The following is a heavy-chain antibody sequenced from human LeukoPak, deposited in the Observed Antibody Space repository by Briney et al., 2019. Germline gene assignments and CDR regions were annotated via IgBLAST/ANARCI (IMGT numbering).Heavy chain of an antibody. CDR2: ISAYNGNT. V-gene: IGHV1-18*01. J-gene: IGHJ4*02. CDR1: GYTFTSYG. D-gene: IGHD3-10*01. Sequence: ASVKVSCKASGYTFTSYGISWVRQAPGQGLEWMGWISAYNGNTNYAQKLQGRVTMTTDTSTSTAYMELRSLRSDDTAVYYCARDPYYYGSGSYYNPLDYWGQGTLVTVSS. CDR3: ARDPYYYGSGSYYNPLDY.